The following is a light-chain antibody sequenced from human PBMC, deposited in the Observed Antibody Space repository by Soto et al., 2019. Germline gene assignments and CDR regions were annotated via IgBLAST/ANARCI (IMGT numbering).Light chain of an antibody. CDR3: QQYDTYSRT. Sequence: DIQMTQSPSTLSASVGDRVTITCRASQSISTWLAWYQQKPGEAPKLLIYEASTLERGVPSRFSGSGSGTEFTLTISSLQPDDFATYYCQQYDTYSRTFGQGSKVEVK. V-gene: IGKV1-5*03. CDR2: EAS. J-gene: IGKJ1*01. CDR1: QSISTW.